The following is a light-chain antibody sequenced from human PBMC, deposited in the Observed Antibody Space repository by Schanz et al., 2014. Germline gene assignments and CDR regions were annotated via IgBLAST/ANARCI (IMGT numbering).Light chain of an antibody. J-gene: IGLJ3*02. V-gene: IGLV2-8*01. CDR3: AAWDDSVNGQL. CDR1: SSDVGGYNY. Sequence: QSALTQPPSASGSPGQSVTFSCTGTSSDVGGYNYVSWYQQHPGKAPKGMIYEVSKRPSGVPHRFSGSKSGNTASLTVSGLQAEDEADYYCAAWDDSVNGQLFGGGTKLTVL. CDR2: EVS.